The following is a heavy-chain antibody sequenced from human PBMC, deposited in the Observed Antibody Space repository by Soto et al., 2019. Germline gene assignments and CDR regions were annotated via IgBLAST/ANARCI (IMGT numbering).Heavy chain of an antibody. J-gene: IGHJ4*02. CDR3: ATILGYCSGGSCSFDY. CDR1: GYTLTELS. CDR2: FDPEDGET. V-gene: IGHV1-24*01. Sequence: GASVKVSCKVSGYTLTELSMHWVRQAPGKGLEWMGGFDPEDGETIYAQKFQGRVTMTEDTSTDTAYMELSSLRSEDTAVYYRATILGYCSGGSCSFDYWGQGTLVTVSS. D-gene: IGHD2-15*01.